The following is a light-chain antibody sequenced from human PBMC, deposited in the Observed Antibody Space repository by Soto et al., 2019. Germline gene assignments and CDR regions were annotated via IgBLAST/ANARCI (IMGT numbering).Light chain of an antibody. CDR1: QSVSSSY. CDR2: GAS. Sequence: EIVLTQSPGTLSLSPGERATLSCRASQSVSSSYLAWYQQKPGQAPRLLIYGASSRATGIPDRLSGSGSGTDFPLTISRLEPEDFAVYYCQRYGSSFGGGTKV. J-gene: IGKJ4*01. V-gene: IGKV3-20*01. CDR3: QRYGSS.